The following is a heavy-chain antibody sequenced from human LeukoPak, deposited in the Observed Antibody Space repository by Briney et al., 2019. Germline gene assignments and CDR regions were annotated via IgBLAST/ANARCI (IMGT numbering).Heavy chain of an antibody. Sequence: GGSLRLSCAASGFTFSTNWMSWVRQAPGKGLEWVANIKEDGSDKYYVDSVKGRFTISRDNAKNSLFLQMNSLRAEDTAVYYCAAGRDGYNYWGQGTLVTVSS. V-gene: IGHV3-7*01. CDR3: AAGRDGYNY. J-gene: IGHJ4*02. D-gene: IGHD5-24*01. CDR1: GFTFSTNW. CDR2: IKEDGSDK.